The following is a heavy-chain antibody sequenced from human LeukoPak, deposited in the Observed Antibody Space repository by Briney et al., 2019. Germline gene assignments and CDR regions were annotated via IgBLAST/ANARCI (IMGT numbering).Heavy chain of an antibody. CDR1: GLTFSSYS. V-gene: IGHV3-21*01. CDR2: ISSSSSYI. Sequence: GGSLRLSCAASGLTFSSYSMNWVRQAPGKGLEWVSSISSSSSYIYYADSVKGRFTISRDNAKNSLYLQMNSLRAEDTAVYYCARGGIRFLEWLLSLCWGQGTLVTVSS. CDR3: ARGGIRFLEWLLSLC. J-gene: IGHJ4*02. D-gene: IGHD3-3*01.